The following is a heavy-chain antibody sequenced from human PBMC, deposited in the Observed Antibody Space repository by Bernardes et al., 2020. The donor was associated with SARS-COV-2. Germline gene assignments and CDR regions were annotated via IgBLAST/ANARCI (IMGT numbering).Heavy chain of an antibody. Sequence: GGSLRLSCAASGFTFGDHGMHWVRQAPGKGLEWVAGIGADKVTTFYADSVTGRFTLSRDNSKNTLYMQMNSLRREDTTVYYCAKEAKWAKWYCDVWGHGTRGTVSS. D-gene: IGHD1-26*01. J-gene: IGHJ2*01. V-gene: IGHV3-30*18. CDR2: IGADKVTT. CDR3: AKEAKWAKWYCDV. CDR1: GFTFGDHG.